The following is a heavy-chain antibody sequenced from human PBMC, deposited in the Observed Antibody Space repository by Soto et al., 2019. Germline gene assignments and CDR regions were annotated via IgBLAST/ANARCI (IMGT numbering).Heavy chain of an antibody. J-gene: IGHJ3*02. V-gene: IGHV3-21*01. Sequence: PGGSLRLSCTVSEFTFSSYSMNWVRQAPGKGLEWVSSISSSSSDIYYADSVKGRFTISRDNAKNSLFLQMNSLRAEDTAVYYCAIVRSLLPDAFYTCGLGTMLTVSS. CDR1: EFTFSSYS. CDR2: ISSSSSDI. CDR3: AIVRSLLPDAFYT. D-gene: IGHD3-10*02.